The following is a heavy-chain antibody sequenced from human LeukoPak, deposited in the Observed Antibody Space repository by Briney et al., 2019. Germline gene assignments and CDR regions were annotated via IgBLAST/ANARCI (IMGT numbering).Heavy chain of an antibody. J-gene: IGHJ4*02. CDR3: AKDPGFYGSGISLDY. CDR1: GITLSNYG. CDR2: ISDSGGRT. D-gene: IGHD3-10*01. Sequence: PGGSLRLSCAVSGITLSNYGMSWVRQAPGKGLEWVAGISDSGGRTNYADSVKGRFTISRDNSKNTLYLQMNSLRAEDTAVYYCAKDPGFYGSGISLDYWGQGTLVTVSS. V-gene: IGHV3-23*01.